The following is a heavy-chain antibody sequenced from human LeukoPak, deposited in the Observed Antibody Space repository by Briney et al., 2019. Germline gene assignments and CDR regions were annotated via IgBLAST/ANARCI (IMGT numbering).Heavy chain of an antibody. V-gene: IGHV4-34*01. CDR1: GGSFSGYY. CDR3: AGGSGPSPAN. CDR2: INHSGST. Sequence: PSETLSLTCAVYGGSFSGYYWSWIRQPPGKGLEWIGEINHSGSTNYNPSLKSRVTISVDTSKNQFSLKRSSVTAADTAVYYCAGGSGPSPANWGQGTLVTVSS. J-gene: IGHJ4*02.